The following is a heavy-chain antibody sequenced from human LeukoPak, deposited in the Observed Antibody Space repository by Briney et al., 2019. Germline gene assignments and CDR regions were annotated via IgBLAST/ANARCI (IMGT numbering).Heavy chain of an antibody. J-gene: IGHJ3*02. D-gene: IGHD2-2*01. CDR2: ISSSSSYI. V-gene: IGHV3-21*01. Sequence: GGSLRLSCAASGFTFSSYSMNWVRQAPGKGLEWVSSISSSSSYIYYADSVKGRFTISRDNAKKSLYLQMNSLSAEDTAVYYCARDRGYCSSTSCYSDSSAFDIWGQGTMVTVSS. CDR3: ARDRGYCSSTSCYSDSSAFDI. CDR1: GFTFSSYS.